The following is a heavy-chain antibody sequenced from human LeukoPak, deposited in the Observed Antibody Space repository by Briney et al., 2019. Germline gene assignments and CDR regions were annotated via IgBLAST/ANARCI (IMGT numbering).Heavy chain of an antibody. CDR2: INPSGGST. Sequence: ASVKVSCKASGYTFTSYYMHWVRQAPGQGLEWMGIINPSGGSTSYAQKFQGRVTMTRDTSTSTVYMELSSLRSEDTAVYYCARSTFCGGDCYSLDYWGQGTLVTVSS. J-gene: IGHJ4*02. V-gene: IGHV1-46*01. D-gene: IGHD2-21*01. CDR3: ARSTFCGGDCYSLDY. CDR1: GYTFTSYY.